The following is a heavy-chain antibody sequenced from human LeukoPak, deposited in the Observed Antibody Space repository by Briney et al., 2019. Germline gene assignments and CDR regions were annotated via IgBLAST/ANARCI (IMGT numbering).Heavy chain of an antibody. Sequence: PGGSLRLSCAASGFTFSTYSMNWVRQAPGKGLEWVSYISSSSGSIYYADSVKGRFTISRDNAKNSLYLQMNSLRAEDTAVYYCARSEGHSSSWYPFGFDYWGQGTLVTVSS. CDR2: ISSSSGSI. D-gene: IGHD6-13*01. CDR1: GFTFSTYS. CDR3: ARSEGHSSSWYPFGFDY. V-gene: IGHV3-48*01. J-gene: IGHJ4*02.